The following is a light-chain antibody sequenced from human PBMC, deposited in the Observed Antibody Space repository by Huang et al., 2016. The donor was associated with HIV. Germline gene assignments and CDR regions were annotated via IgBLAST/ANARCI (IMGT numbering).Light chain of an antibody. J-gene: IGKJ3*01. CDR3: QQYDSSPIFT. V-gene: IGKV3-20*01. Sequence: EIVLTQSPGTVSLSPGERATLSCRASQSVSSKYLAWYQQKPGQAPRLLIYAASYRATGNPDRFSDSGSGTDFTLTISRLEPEDFAVYYCQQYDSSPIFTFGPGTKVDIK. CDR1: QSVSSKY. CDR2: AAS.